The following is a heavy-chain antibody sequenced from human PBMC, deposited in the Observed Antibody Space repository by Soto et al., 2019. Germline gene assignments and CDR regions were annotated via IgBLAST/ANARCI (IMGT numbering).Heavy chain of an antibody. J-gene: IGHJ6*03. Sequence: SETLSLTCAVSGGSFSGYYWSWIRQPPGKGLEWIGEINHSGSTNYNPSLKSRVTISVVTSKKQFSLRLSSVTAADTAVYYCAREITMVRGVTSYYMDVWGKGTTVTVSS. CDR3: AREITMVRGVTSYYMDV. CDR2: INHSGST. D-gene: IGHD3-10*01. V-gene: IGHV4-34*01. CDR1: GGSFSGYY.